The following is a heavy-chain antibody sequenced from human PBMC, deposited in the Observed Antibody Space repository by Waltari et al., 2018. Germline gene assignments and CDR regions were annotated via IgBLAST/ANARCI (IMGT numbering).Heavy chain of an antibody. CDR2: VKPNSGGT. CDR3: ARDDHTNDYYYGMDV. V-gene: IGHV1-2*06. CDR1: GYTFTGYY. J-gene: IGHJ6*02. D-gene: IGHD2-2*01. Sequence: QVQLVQSGAEVKKPGASVKVSCKASGYTFTGYYMHWVRQAPGQGLEWMGRVKPNSGGTNYAQKFQGRVTMTRDTSISTAYMELSRLRSDDTAVYYCARDDHTNDYYYGMDVWGQGTTVTVSS.